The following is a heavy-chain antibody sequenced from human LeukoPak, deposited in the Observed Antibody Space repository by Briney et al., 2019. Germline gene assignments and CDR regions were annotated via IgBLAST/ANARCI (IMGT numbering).Heavy chain of an antibody. CDR1: GLTLSSYA. V-gene: IGHV3-23*01. CDR3: AKASIAAAGPFY. J-gene: IGHJ4*02. Sequence: GGSLRLSCAASGLTLSSYAMSWVRQAPGKGLEWVSAISDSGGSTYYADSVKGRFTISRDNSKNTLYLQMNSLRAEDTAVYYCAKASIAAAGPFYWGQGTLVTVSS. D-gene: IGHD6-13*01. CDR2: ISDSGGST.